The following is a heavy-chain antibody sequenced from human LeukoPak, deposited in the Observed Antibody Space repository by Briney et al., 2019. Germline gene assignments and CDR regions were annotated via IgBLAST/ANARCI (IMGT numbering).Heavy chain of an antibody. Sequence: SETLSLTCAVYGGSFSGYYWSWIRQPPGKGLEWIGEINHSGSTNYNASLKSRVTISVDTSKNQFSLKLSSVTAADTAVYYCARYGDYKGAYWGQGALVTVSS. D-gene: IGHD4-17*01. CDR2: INHSGST. CDR3: ARYGDYKGAY. J-gene: IGHJ4*02. V-gene: IGHV4-34*01. CDR1: GGSFSGYY.